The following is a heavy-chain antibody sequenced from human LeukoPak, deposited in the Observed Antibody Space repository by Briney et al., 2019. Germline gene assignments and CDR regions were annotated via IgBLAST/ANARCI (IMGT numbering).Heavy chain of an antibody. CDR3: AKKATTKNRVDILDY. CDR2: ISYDGSNK. J-gene: IGHJ4*02. D-gene: IGHD5-12*01. CDR1: GFTFSSYG. Sequence: GGSLRLSCAASGFTFSSYGMHWVRQAPGKGLEWVAVISYDGSNKYYADSVKGRFTISRDNSKNTLYLQMNSLRAEDTAVYYCAKKATTKNRVDILDYWGQGTLVTVSS. V-gene: IGHV3-30*18.